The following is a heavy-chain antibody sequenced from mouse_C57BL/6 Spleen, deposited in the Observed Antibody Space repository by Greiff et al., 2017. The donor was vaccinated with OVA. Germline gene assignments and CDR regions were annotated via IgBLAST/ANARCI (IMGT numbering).Heavy chain of an antibody. Sequence: VQLQQPGAELVKPGASVKMSCKASGYTFTSYWITWVKQRPGQGLEWIGDIYPGSGSTNYNEKFKSKATLTVDTSSSTAYMQLSSLTAEESAVYYWARHDYDYFDYWGQGTTLTVSS. D-gene: IGHD2-4*01. CDR1: GYTFTSYW. CDR3: ARHDYDYFDY. J-gene: IGHJ2*01. CDR2: IYPGSGST. V-gene: IGHV1-55*01.